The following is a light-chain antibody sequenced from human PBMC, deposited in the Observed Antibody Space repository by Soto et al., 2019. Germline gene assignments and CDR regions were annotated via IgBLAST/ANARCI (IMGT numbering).Light chain of an antibody. J-gene: IGKJ1*01. CDR2: SAS. CDR3: QQYSRYPWT. V-gene: IGKV1-16*02. Sequence: DINMTQSPSSLSASFRGRVTIPCRASQGIRNYLGWYQQKPGKAPRSLIYSASSLQSGVPSKFSGSGSGTDFTLTLSDMQPDDFVTYYCQQYSRYPWTFGQGTNVHI. CDR1: QGIRNY.